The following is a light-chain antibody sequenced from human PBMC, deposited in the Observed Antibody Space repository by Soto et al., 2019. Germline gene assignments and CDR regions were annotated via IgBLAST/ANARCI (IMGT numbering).Light chain of an antibody. CDR1: STNIGNSY. V-gene: IGLV1-51*01. CDR3: ATWDFTLSGWV. J-gene: IGLJ3*02. CDR2: DNH. Sequence: QSVLTQPPSVSAAPGQKVTISCSGSSTNIGNSYVSWYQQLPGTAPKLLIYDNHVRPSGITDRSSGSKSGTSATLGITGLQTGDEADYYCATWDFTLSGWVFGGGTKLTVL.